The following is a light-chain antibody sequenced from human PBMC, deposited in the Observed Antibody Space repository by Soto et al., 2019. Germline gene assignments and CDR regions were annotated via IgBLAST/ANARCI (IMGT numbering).Light chain of an antibody. V-gene: IGLV2-11*01. CDR2: DVS. CDR3: CSYAGSYTFV. CDR1: SSDVGGYNY. J-gene: IGLJ1*01. Sequence: VLTQPRSVSGSPGQSVTISCTGTSSDVGGYNYVSWYQQHPGKAPKLMIYDVSKRPSGVPDRFSGSKSGNTASLTISGLQADDEADYYCCSYAGSYTFVLGTGTKVTVL.